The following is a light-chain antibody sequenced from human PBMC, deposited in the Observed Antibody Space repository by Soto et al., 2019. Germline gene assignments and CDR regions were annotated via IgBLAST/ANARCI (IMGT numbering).Light chain of an antibody. Sequence: EILLTQYPGPLSLSPGERATLSCRASQSVSSSYLARYQQKPGQAPRLLIYGASSRATGIPYRFSGSGSVTDFTLTISRREPEDFAAYYCHQYGSPPWTFGQGTKVEIK. CDR3: HQYGSPPWT. CDR1: QSVSSSY. J-gene: IGKJ1*01. CDR2: GAS. V-gene: IGKV3-20*01.